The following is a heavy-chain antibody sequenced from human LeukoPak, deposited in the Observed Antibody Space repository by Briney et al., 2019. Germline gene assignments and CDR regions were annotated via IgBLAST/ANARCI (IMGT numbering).Heavy chain of an antibody. D-gene: IGHD6-13*01. Sequence: GGSLRLSCAASGFTFSSYVMKWVRQARGKGREWVSGLSNSGGSTYYAHYVKGRFTISRDNSKNTLYLQMNSLRAEDTAVYYCAKETSSSFDCWGQGTLVTVSS. V-gene: IGHV3-23*01. J-gene: IGHJ4*02. CDR1: GFTFSSYV. CDR3: AKETSSSFDC. CDR2: LSNSGGST.